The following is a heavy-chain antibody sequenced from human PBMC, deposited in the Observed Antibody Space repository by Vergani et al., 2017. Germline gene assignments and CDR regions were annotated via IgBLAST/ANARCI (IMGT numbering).Heavy chain of an antibody. V-gene: IGHV3-30-3*01. CDR3: VSDSSLCAVGRCYAEAWDY. D-gene: IGHD2-2*01. J-gene: IGHJ4*02. CDR1: GFALNRHA. Sequence: QVQLVESGGGVVQPGTSLRLSCVVSGFALNRHAMYWVRQAPGKGLEWVVGISFDGTNEYYPDLVKGRFTISRDIAKNTLYLQVRSLRLEDTGVYHCVSDSSLCAVGRCYAEAWDYWGQGTPVTVSS. CDR2: ISFDGTNE.